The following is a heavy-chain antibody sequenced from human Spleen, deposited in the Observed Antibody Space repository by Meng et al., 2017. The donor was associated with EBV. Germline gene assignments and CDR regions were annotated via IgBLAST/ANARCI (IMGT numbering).Heavy chain of an antibody. CDR2: ICHTEPT. CDR1: GSYICKCDE. Sequence: PASTPPLTWLHSGSYICKCDELRRVPRPPGKGLDWIGEICHTEPTNYNPSRKVRVTVTLDKSRNQFFLKLSSVAAADSALYYSARTIYGDYPRFDPWGQGTLVTVSS. D-gene: IGHD4-17*01. V-gene: IGHV4-4*02. J-gene: IGHJ5*02. CDR3: ARTIYGDYPRFDP.